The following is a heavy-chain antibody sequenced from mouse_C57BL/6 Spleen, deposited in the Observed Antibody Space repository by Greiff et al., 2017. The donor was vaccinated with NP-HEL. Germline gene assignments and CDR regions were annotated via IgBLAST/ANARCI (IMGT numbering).Heavy chain of an antibody. J-gene: IGHJ2*01. D-gene: IGHD1-1*01. CDR1: GYAFSSYW. V-gene: IGHV1-80*01. CDR2: IYPGDGDP. Sequence: VKLMESGAELVKPGASVKISCKASGYAFSSYWMNWVKQRPGKGLEWIGQIYPGDGDPNYNGKFKGKATLTADKSSSTAYMQLSSLTSEDSAVYFCAREGYYYGSSSDYWGQGTTLTVSS. CDR3: AREGYYYGSSSDY.